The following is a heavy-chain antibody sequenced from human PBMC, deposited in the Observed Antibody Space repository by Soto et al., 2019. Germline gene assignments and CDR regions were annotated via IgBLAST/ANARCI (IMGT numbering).Heavy chain of an antibody. CDR3: ARLALFTMVRGVESANYAMDV. V-gene: IGHV5-10-1*01. CDR1: GYSFTSYW. J-gene: IGHJ6*02. D-gene: IGHD3-10*01. Sequence: LKISCKGSGYSFTSYWISWVRQMPGKGLEWMGRIDPSDSYTNYSPSFQGHVTISADKSISTAYLQWSSLKASDTAMYYCARLALFTMVRGVESANYAMDVWGQGTTVTVSS. CDR2: IDPSDSYT.